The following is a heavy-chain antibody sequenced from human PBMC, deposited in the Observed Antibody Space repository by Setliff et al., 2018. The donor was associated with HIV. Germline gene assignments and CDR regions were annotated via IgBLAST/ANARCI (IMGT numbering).Heavy chain of an antibody. CDR1: DSGTYY. V-gene: IGHV4-61*02. Sequence: SETLSLTCTVSDSGTYYWSWIRQPAGKGLEWIGRVSSRGDTNYNPSLKSRVTISVDTSKNQFSLKLSSVTAADTAVYYCARDRWGYGSGSTPDDAFDIWGQGTMVTVSS. D-gene: IGHD3-10*01. CDR2: VSSRGDT. J-gene: IGHJ3*02. CDR3: ARDRWGYGSGSTPDDAFDI.